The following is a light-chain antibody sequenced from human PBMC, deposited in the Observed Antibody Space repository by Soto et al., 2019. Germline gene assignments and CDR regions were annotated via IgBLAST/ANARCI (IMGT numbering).Light chain of an antibody. CDR3: QQYYNTPFT. Sequence: IVMTQSPDSLAVSLGERATINCKSSQTVLYSSNNKNYLAWYQQSPGQPPKLLIYWASTRESGVPDRFSGSGSGTDFTLTISSLQAEDVAVYYCQQYYNTPFTFGPGTKVDIK. CDR1: QTVLYSSNNKNY. V-gene: IGKV4-1*01. CDR2: WAS. J-gene: IGKJ3*01.